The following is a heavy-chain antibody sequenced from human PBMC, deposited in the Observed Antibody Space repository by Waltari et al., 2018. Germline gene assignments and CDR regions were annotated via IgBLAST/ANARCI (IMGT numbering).Heavy chain of an antibody. D-gene: IGHD1-20*01. CDR1: GLAFKSYA. Sequence: EVQLLESGGELVQEGGYLRMPCGAAGLAFKSYAINWGRRAPGTGLQWVAAISISDATFHADSVKGRFTISRDTSKDTVYLEMNSLRADDTAVYYCAKPFYNWDDPLVSWGQGTLVTVSS. J-gene: IGHJ5*02. CDR3: AKPFYNWDDPLVS. CDR2: ISISDAT. V-gene: IGHV3-23*01.